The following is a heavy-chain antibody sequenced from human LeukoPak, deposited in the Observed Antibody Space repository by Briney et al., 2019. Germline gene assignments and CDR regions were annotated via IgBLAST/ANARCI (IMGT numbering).Heavy chain of an antibody. CDR3: ARVSSTADY. Sequence: SETLSLTCTVSGGSISSDSYYWGWIRQPPGKGLEWIGNIYHRGSTYYNPSLKSRVTISVDTSKNQFSLKLSSVTAADTAVYYCARVSSTADYWGQGTLVTVSS. CDR1: GGSISSDSYY. D-gene: IGHD6-13*01. V-gene: IGHV4-39*07. CDR2: IYHRGST. J-gene: IGHJ4*02.